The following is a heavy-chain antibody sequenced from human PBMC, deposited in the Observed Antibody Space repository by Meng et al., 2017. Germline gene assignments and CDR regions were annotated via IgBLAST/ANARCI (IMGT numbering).Heavy chain of an antibody. CDR2: ISGVGSIT. V-gene: IGHV3-74*01. Sequence: ESGGGLFRPGGSLSLSCAASGFTFNNYWMHWVRQVPGKGLVWVSRISGVGSITNYADSVKGRFTISRDNAKNTLYLQMNSLRPEDTAVYYCLDEAPRSDYWGQGSLVTVSS. J-gene: IGHJ4*02. D-gene: IGHD1-1*01. CDR3: LDEAPRSDY. CDR1: GFTFNNYW.